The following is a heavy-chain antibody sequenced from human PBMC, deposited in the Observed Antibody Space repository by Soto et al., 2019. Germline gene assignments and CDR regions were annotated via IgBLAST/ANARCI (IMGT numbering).Heavy chain of an antibody. Sequence: EVQLVESGGGLVKPGGSLRLSCAASGFTFSSYSLNWVRQAPGKGLEWLSSITSSGASIYYADSVKGRFTISRDNAKNSLYLQMNSLRAEDTAVYYCARDGSEGSGEIGYYYYMDVWGKGTTATVSS. D-gene: IGHD2-15*01. CDR3: ARDGSEGSGEIGYYYYMDV. J-gene: IGHJ6*03. CDR1: GFTFSSYS. CDR2: ITSSGASI. V-gene: IGHV3-21*01.